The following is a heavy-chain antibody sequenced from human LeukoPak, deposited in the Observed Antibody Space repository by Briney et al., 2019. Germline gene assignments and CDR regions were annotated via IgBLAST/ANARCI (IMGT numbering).Heavy chain of an antibody. J-gene: IGHJ5*02. CDR1: GFSFSSYS. CDR2: ISSGSSYI. D-gene: IGHD4/OR15-4a*01. V-gene: IGHV3-21*01. CDR3: ARGFRVPNWFDP. Sequence: GGSLRLSCAASGFSFSSYSMNWVRQAPGKGLEWVSSISSGSSYIYYADSVKGRFTISRDNAKNSLYLQMNSLRAEDTAVYYCARGFRVPNWFDPWGQGTLVTVSS.